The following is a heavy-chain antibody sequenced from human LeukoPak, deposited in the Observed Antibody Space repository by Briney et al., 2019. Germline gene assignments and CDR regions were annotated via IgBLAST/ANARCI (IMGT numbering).Heavy chain of an antibody. V-gene: IGHV3-23*01. CDR1: GFTFSSYA. J-gene: IGHJ4*02. CDR3: AKGKFYDILTCFDY. D-gene: IGHD3-9*01. Sequence: PGRSLRLSCAASGFTFSSYAMSWVRQAPGKGLEWVSAISGSGGSTYYADSVKGRFTISRDNSKNTLYLQMNSLRAEDTAVYYCAKGKFYDILTCFDYWGQGTLVTVSS. CDR2: ISGSGGST.